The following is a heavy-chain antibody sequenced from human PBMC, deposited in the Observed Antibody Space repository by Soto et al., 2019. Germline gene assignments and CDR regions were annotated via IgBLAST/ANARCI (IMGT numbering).Heavy chain of an antibody. D-gene: IGHD5-18*01. J-gene: IGHJ4*02. Sequence: QLQLQESGPGLVKPSETLSLTCTVSGGSISSSSYYWGWIRQPPGKGLEWIGSIYYSGSTYYHPSRKSRVTISVDTSKNKFSLKLSTVSAADTAVYYCGRHYGYEVLDYWGQGTLVTVSS. V-gene: IGHV4-39*01. CDR3: GRHYGYEVLDY. CDR1: GGSISSSSYY. CDR2: IYYSGST.